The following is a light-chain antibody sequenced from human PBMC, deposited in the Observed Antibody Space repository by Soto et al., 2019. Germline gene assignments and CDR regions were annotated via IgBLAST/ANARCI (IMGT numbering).Light chain of an antibody. CDR1: NSDVGIYDF. J-gene: IGLJ1*01. CDR3: ISYTSDDVRYV. CDR2: EVS. Sequence: QSALTQPASVSGTPGQSITISCTGSNSDVGIYDFVSWYQHHPGRAPNLIVSEVSHRPSGVSNRFSGSKSGNTASLTISGLQSEDEADYYCISYTSDDVRYVFGTGTKVTVL. V-gene: IGLV2-14*01.